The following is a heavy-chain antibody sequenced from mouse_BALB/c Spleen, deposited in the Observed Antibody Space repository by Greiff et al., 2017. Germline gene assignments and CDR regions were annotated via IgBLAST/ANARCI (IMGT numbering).Heavy chain of an antibody. CDR2: IDPANGNT. D-gene: IGHD1-1*01. J-gene: IGHJ4*01. V-gene: IGHV14-3*02. CDR1: GFNIKDTY. Sequence: EVQLQQSGAELVKPGASVKLSCTASGFNIKDTYMHWVKQRPEQGLEWIGRIDPANGNTKYDPKFQGKATITADTSSNTAYLQLSSLTSEDTAVYYCALYAYYAMDYWGQGTSVTVSA. CDR3: ALYAYYAMDY.